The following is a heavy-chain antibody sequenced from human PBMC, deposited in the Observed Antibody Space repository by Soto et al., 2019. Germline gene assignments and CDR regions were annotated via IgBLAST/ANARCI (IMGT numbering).Heavy chain of an antibody. Sequence: SQTLSLTCAVSVGSISSGGYSWSWIRQPPGKGLEWIGYIYHSGSTYYNPSLKSRVTISVDRSKNQFSLKLSSVTAADTAVYYCARGGNYGDYAFYWGQGTLVTVSS. CDR2: IYHSGST. D-gene: IGHD4-17*01. J-gene: IGHJ4*02. CDR3: ARGGNYGDYAFY. V-gene: IGHV4-30-2*01. CDR1: VGSISSGGYS.